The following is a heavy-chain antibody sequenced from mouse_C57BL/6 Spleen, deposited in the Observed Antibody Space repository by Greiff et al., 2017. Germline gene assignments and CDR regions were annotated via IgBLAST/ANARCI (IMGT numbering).Heavy chain of an antibody. Sequence: VQLVESGAELVRPGASVTLSCKASGYTFTDYEMHWVKQTPVHGLEWIGAIDPETGGTAYNQKFKGKAILTADKSSSTAYMELRSLTSEDSAVYYCLKGFAYWGQGTLVTVSA. J-gene: IGHJ3*01. CDR3: LKGFAY. V-gene: IGHV1-15*01. CDR2: IDPETGGT. CDR1: GYTFTDYE.